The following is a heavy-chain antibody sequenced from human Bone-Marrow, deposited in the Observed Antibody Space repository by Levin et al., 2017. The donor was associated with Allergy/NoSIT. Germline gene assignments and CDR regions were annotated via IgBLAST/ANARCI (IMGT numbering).Heavy chain of an antibody. CDR1: GFTFSDYY. J-gene: IGHJ4*02. CDR3: ASRYGSGTYYNGNAY. D-gene: IGHD3-10*01. V-gene: IGHV3-11*03. Sequence: SCAASGFTFSDYYMSWIRQAPGKGLEWISYIITSGTHTSYADSVKGRFTISRDNANNLLFLQMNSLRAEDTAVYYCASRYGSGTYYNGNAYWGQGTLVTVSS. CDR2: IITSGTHT.